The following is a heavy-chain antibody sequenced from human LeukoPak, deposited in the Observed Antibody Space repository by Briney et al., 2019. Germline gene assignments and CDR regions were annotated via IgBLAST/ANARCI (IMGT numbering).Heavy chain of an antibody. CDR3: VAARRRMGRAFEI. D-gene: IGHD2-15*01. Sequence: SETLSLTCTVSGGSISSSSYYWVWIRQPPGKGLEWIGGIYYSGNTYFNPSLRSRLTISVDTSKNHFSLKLTSVTAADTALYYCVAARRRMGRAFEIWGQGTVVSVSS. J-gene: IGHJ3*02. V-gene: IGHV4-39*07. CDR2: IYYSGNT. CDR1: GGSISSSSYY.